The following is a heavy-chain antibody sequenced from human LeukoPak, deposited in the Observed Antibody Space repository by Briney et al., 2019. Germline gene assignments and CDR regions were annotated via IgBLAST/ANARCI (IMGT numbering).Heavy chain of an antibody. Sequence: ASVKVSCKASGYTFPSYFMHWVRQAPGQGLEWMGIINPTGGSTTYAQKFQGRVTMTRDTSTSTVYMELSSLRSEDTAVYYCARTRVGPLRLADGFDYWGQGTLVTVSS. CDR1: GYTFPSYF. D-gene: IGHD5-12*01. J-gene: IGHJ4*02. CDR3: ARTRVGPLRLADGFDY. CDR2: INPTGGST. V-gene: IGHV1-46*01.